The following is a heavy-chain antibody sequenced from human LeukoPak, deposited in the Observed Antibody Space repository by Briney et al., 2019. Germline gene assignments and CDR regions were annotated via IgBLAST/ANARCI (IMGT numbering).Heavy chain of an antibody. Sequence: SETRSLTCTVSGGSISGRYWSWIRQSPGKGLEWIGCIYYRGNTNYNPSLKSRVTISVDTSKNQFSLRLTSVTAADTAVYYCARSYDTSGYYYYFDYWGQGTLVTVSS. CDR3: ARSYDTSGYYYYFDY. CDR2: IYYRGNT. J-gene: IGHJ4*02. CDR1: GGSISGRY. D-gene: IGHD3-22*01. V-gene: IGHV4-59*11.